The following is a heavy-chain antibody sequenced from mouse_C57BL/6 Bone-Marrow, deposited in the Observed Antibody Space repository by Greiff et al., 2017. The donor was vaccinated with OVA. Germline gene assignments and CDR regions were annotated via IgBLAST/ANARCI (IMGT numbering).Heavy chain of an antibody. CDR3: SIGYYGSSYADY. V-gene: IGHV1-81*01. J-gene: IGHJ2*01. CDR1: GYTFTSYG. D-gene: IGHD1-1*01. Sequence: VQLQESGAELARPGASVKLSCKASGYTFTSYGISWVKQRTGQGLEWIGEIYPRSGNTYYNEKFKGKATLTADKSSSTAYMELRSLTSEDSAVYFCSIGYYGSSYADYWGQGTTLTVSS. CDR2: IYPRSGNT.